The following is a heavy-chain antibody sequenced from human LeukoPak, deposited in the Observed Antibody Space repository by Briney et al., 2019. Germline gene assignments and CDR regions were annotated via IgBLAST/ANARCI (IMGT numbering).Heavy chain of an antibody. CDR3: TRDPPLYYYYGMDV. V-gene: IGHV3-49*04. CDR1: GFTFGDYA. J-gene: IGHJ6*02. CDR2: IRSKAYGGTT. Sequence: PGRSLRLSCTASGFTFGDYAMSWVRQAPGKGLEWVGFIRSKAYGGTTEYAASVKGRFTISRDDSKSIAHLQMNSLKTEDTAVYYCTRDPPLYYYYGMDVWGQGTTVTVSS.